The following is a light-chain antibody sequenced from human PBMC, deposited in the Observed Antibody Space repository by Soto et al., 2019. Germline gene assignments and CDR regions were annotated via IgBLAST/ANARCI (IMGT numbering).Light chain of an antibody. CDR1: QSVSRY. V-gene: IGKV3-11*01. CDR3: QQRSNWPIT. Sequence: DIVLTQSPATLSLSPGERVTLTCRASQSVSRYLAWYQQKPGQAPRLLIYAASNRATGIPARFSGSGSGTDFTLTISSLEPEDFAVYYCQQRSNWPITFGQGTRLEIK. CDR2: AAS. J-gene: IGKJ5*01.